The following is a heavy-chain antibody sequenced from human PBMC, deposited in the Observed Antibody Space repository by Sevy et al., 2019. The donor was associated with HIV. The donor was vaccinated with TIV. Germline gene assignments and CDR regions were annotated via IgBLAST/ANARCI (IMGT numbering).Heavy chain of an antibody. CDR3: AKDGPPYYTSGSYMYYFDY. CDR2: ISYDGSDK. J-gene: IGHJ4*02. CDR1: GFTFSSFG. D-gene: IGHD3-10*01. Sequence: GGSLRLSCAASGFTFSSFGMHWVHQVPGKALEWVSFISYDGSDKRYVDSVKGRFTISRDSSKNTLYLQMNSLRGGDSAVYYCAKDGPPYYTSGSYMYYFDYWGQGALVTVSS. V-gene: IGHV3-30*18.